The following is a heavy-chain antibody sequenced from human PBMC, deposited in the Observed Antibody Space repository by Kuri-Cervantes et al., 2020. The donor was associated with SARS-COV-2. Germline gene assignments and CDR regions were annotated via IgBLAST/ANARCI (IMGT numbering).Heavy chain of an antibody. Sequence: GESLKISCAASGFTFSSYSMNWVRQAPGKGLEWVAVISYDGSNKYYADSVKGRFTISRDNSKNTLYLQMNSLRVDDTAVYYCAKLTRREDYNPFDFWGQGTLVTVSS. D-gene: IGHD4-11*01. J-gene: IGHJ4*02. CDR1: GFTFSSYS. CDR2: ISYDGSNK. V-gene: IGHV3-30*18. CDR3: AKLTRREDYNPFDF.